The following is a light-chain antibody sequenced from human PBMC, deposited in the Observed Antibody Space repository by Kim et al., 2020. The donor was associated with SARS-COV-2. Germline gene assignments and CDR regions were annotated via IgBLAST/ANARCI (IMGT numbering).Light chain of an antibody. CDR1: RSNIGSNS. V-gene: IGLV1-47*02. Sequence: GQTVTISCSGSRSNIGSNSVHWFQQFPGTTPELLIYRNNQRPSGVPDRFSGSKSGTSASLAISGLRSEDEADYYCAAWDDSLRGKVFGGGTQLTVL. CDR3: AAWDDSLRGKV. CDR2: RNN. J-gene: IGLJ3*02.